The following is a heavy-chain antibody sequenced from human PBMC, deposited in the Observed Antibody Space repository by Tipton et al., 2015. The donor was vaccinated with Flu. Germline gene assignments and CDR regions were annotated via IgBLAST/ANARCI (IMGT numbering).Heavy chain of an antibody. J-gene: IGHJ3*02. CDR2: LHTSWGS. CDR1: GGSISSYY. V-gene: IGHV4-4*07. CDR3: ARDLRGYSGYTGGDAFDM. Sequence: LRLSCSVSGGSISSYYWSWVRQPAGKGLEWIGRLHTSWGSTYNSSLKSRVTMSFDTSKNQFSLKLSSVTAADTALYYCARDLRGYSGYTGGDAFDMWGRGIMVFVSS. D-gene: IGHD5-12*01.